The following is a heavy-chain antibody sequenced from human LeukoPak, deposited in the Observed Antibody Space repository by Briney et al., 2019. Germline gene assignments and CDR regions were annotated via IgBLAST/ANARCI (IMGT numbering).Heavy chain of an antibody. D-gene: IGHD2-15*01. CDR2: INHSGST. CDR1: GGSFSGYY. CDR3: ARGGIVVVVAATPNWFDP. J-gene: IGHJ5*02. V-gene: IGHV4-34*01. Sequence: PSETLSLTCAVYGGSFSGYYWSWSRQPPGKGLEWIGEINHSGSTNYNPSLKSRVTISVDTSKNQFSLKLSSVTAADTAVYYCARGGIVVVVAATPNWFDPWGQGTLVTVSS.